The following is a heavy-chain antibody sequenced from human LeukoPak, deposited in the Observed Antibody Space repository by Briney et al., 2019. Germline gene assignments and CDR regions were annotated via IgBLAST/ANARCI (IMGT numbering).Heavy chain of an antibody. Sequence: PSETLSLTCAVSGGSISSGGYYWSWIRQHPGKGLEWIGYIYYSGSTYYNPSLKSRVTISVDTSKNQFSLKLSSVTAADTAVYYCARVRLATAFEFDYWGQGTLVTVSS. J-gene: IGHJ4*02. D-gene: IGHD5-12*01. CDR1: GGSISSGGYY. CDR2: IYYSGST. CDR3: ARVRLATAFEFDY. V-gene: IGHV4-31*11.